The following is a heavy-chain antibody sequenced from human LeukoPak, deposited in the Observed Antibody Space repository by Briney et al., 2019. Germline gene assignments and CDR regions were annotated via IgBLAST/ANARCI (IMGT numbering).Heavy chain of an antibody. V-gene: IGHV5-51*01. CDR3: ARYYGSGSYYPIYYYYGMDV. Sequence: GESLKISCKGSGCGLTSYWIGWVRQMPGKGLEGMGIIYPGDSDTRYSPSFQGQVTISADKSISTAYLQSSSLKASDTAMYYCARYYGSGSYYPIYYYYGMDVWGQGTTVTVSS. CDR2: IYPGDSDT. D-gene: IGHD3-10*01. J-gene: IGHJ6*02. CDR1: GCGLTSYW.